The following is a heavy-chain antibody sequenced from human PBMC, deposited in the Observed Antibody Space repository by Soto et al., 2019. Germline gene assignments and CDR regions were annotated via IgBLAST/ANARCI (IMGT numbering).Heavy chain of an antibody. CDR3: ARDNWNSY. J-gene: IGHJ4*01. D-gene: IGHD1-7*01. V-gene: IGHV3-74*01. CDR2: IHNDGSTT. CDR1: GFAFSSFW. Sequence: GGSLRLSCAASGFAFSSFWMDWVRQAPGKGLMWVSRIHNDGSTTRYADSVKGRFTISRDNAKNTLYLQMSSLRVEDTAVYYCARDNWNSYWGQGTLVTVSS.